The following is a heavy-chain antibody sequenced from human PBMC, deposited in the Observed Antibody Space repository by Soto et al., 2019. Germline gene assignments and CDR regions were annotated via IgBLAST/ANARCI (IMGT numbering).Heavy chain of an antibody. D-gene: IGHD5-18*01. V-gene: IGHV3-53*01. CDR2: LSSGGRT. Sequence: EAQLVESGGGLIQPGGSLRLSCAASGFTVSDNYITWVRQAPGRGLEWVSLLSSGGRTYYADSVKGLFTISRDTSKKTLYLQMNSLRTEDTAVYYCARSDPGYAYGLNVWGQGTTVTVSS. CDR1: GFTVSDNY. CDR3: ARSDPGYAYGLNV. J-gene: IGHJ6*02.